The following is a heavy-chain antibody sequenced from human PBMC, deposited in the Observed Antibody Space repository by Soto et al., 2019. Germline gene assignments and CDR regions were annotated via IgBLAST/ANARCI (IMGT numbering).Heavy chain of an antibody. D-gene: IGHD6-19*01. CDR1: AYSFSTYA. Sequence: QVQLVQSGADVKKPGASVKVSCEASAYSFSTYAITWVRQAPGQGLEWLGRISTYNGNTNYAAVLQGRVTLTTDASSSTAFMELRSLRSDDTAVYYCARTIAVAGIGYYLD. CDR2: ISTYNGNT. CDR3: ARTIAVAGIGYYLD. V-gene: IGHV1-18*04. J-gene: IGHJ4*01.